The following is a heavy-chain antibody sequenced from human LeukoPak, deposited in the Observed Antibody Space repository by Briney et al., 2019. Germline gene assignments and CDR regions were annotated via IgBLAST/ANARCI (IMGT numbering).Heavy chain of an antibody. J-gene: IGHJ4*02. V-gene: IGHV1-69*05. D-gene: IGHD3-22*01. Sequence: SVAVSCKASGGTFSSYAISRVRQAPGQGLEWMGGIIPIFGTANYAQKFQGRVTITTDESTSTAYMELSSLRSEDTAVYYCARADSSGYYYGDYWGQGTLVTVSS. CDR1: GGTFSSYA. CDR3: ARADSSGYYYGDY. CDR2: IIPIFGTA.